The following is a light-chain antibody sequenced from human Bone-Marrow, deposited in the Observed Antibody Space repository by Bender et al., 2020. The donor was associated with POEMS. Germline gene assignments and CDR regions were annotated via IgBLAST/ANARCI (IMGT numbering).Light chain of an antibody. Sequence: QSVLTQPASVSGSPGQSITISCTGSSSDVGNYILVSWYQHHPGKAPKVIIYEVRKRPSGVSNRFSGSKSGNTASLTISGLQAEDEADYFCSSYAGGSTLLFGGGTKVTVL. CDR2: EVR. J-gene: IGLJ3*02. CDR3: SSYAGGSTLL. CDR1: SSDVGNYIL. V-gene: IGLV2-23*02.